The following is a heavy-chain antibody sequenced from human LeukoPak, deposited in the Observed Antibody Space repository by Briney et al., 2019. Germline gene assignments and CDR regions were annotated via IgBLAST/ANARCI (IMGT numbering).Heavy chain of an antibody. CDR2: INPSGGST. J-gene: IGHJ4*02. V-gene: IGHV1-46*01. CDR3: ARDRIRGRVNMMSGY. Sequence: ASXKVSCKASGYTFTSYYMHWVRQAPGQGLEWMGIINPSGGSTSYAQKFQGRVTMTRDTSTSTVYMELSSLRSEDTAVYYCARDRIRGRVNMMSGYWGQGTLVTVSS. D-gene: IGHD3-10*01. CDR1: GYTFTSYY.